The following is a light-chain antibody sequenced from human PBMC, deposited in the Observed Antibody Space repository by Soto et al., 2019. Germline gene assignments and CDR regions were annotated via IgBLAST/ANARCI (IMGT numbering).Light chain of an antibody. Sequence: EIVLTQSPATLSLSPGERATLSGRASQSVSSYLAWYQQKPGQAPRLLIYDASNRATGIPARFSGSGSGTDFTLTISSLEPEDFAVYYCQQYNNWPQTFGQGTKVEIK. V-gene: IGKV3-11*01. CDR3: QQYNNWPQT. CDR2: DAS. CDR1: QSVSSY. J-gene: IGKJ1*01.